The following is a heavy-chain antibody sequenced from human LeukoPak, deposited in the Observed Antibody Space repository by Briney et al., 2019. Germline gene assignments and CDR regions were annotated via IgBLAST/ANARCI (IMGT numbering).Heavy chain of an antibody. Sequence: PGRSLRLSCAASGFTFSSYGMHWVRQAPGKGLEWVAVISYDGSNKYHADSVKGRFTISGDNSKNTLYLQMNSLRAEDTAVYYCAKDWLAPTMGFGELLDYWGQGTLVTVSS. V-gene: IGHV3-30*18. D-gene: IGHD3-10*01. CDR1: GFTFSSYG. CDR2: ISYDGSNK. J-gene: IGHJ4*02. CDR3: AKDWLAPTMGFGELLDY.